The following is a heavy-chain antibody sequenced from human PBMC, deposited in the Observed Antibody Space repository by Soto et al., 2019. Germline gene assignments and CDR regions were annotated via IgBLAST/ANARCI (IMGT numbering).Heavy chain of an antibody. Sequence: QVQLQESGPGLVKPSQTLSLTCTVSGGSISSGDYYWSWIRQPPGKGLEWIGYIYYSGSTYYNPSLKRRVTISVDTSQNQFSLKLSSVTAADTAVYYCARQVGATTYWFDPWGQGTLVTVSS. D-gene: IGHD1-26*01. CDR2: IYYSGST. CDR3: ARQVGATTYWFDP. V-gene: IGHV4-30-4*01. J-gene: IGHJ5*02. CDR1: GGSISSGDYY.